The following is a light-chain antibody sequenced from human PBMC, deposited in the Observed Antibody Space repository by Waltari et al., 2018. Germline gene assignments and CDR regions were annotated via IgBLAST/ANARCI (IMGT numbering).Light chain of an antibody. CDR3: QQASGLPWT. CDR2: TVS. V-gene: IGKV1-12*01. J-gene: IGKJ1*01. CDR1: QDISNW. Sequence: DIQMTQSPSSVSASVGDRVTITCRASQDISNWLAWYQQKSGKAPKLLIHTVSTLQIGVPPRFSGSGPGTDFTLTISSLQPEDFATYFCQQASGLPWTFGQGTKVEIK.